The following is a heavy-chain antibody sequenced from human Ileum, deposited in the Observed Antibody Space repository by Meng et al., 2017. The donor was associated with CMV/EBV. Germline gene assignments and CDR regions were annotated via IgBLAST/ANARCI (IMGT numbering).Heavy chain of an antibody. J-gene: IGHJ4*02. CDR3: ARVNGGTSWANC. D-gene: IGHD2-2*01. CDR1: GYTFTDYY. V-gene: IGHV1-2*02. Sequence: CKASGYTFTDYYIHWMRQAPGQGLGWMGCINPNSGGTNNAQKFQGRVTMTRDTAISTAYMELSGLTSDDTAEYYCARVNGGTSWANCWGQGTLVTVSS. CDR2: INPNSGGT.